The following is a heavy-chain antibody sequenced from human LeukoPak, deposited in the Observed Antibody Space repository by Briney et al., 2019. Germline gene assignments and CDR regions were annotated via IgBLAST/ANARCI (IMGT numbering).Heavy chain of an antibody. J-gene: IGHJ3*02. CDR1: AGSLSSDY. D-gene: IGHD4-11*01. CDR3: ARGGASRRAVNGAFDI. Sequence: PPETLSLTCTVSAGSLSSDYGSWVPQPPRKGLKRIGSIYYSGSTNYNPSLKSRATISVDTSKNQFSLKLSSVTAADTAVDYCARGGASRRAVNGAFDIWGQGTMVTVSS. V-gene: IGHV4-59*01. CDR2: IYYSGST.